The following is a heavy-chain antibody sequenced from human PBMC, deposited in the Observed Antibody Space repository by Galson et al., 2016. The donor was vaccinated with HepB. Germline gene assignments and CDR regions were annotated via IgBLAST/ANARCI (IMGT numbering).Heavy chain of an antibody. Sequence: SLRLSCAASGFNFRNAWMTWVRQAPGKGLEWVGRIKSKTDGGTTDYAAPVKGRFTVSRDDSKDTLYLQMNSLKTEDTAVYYCSSGEWELDAFAFWGQGTMVTVSS. D-gene: IGHD1-26*01. V-gene: IGHV3-15*01. J-gene: IGHJ3*01. CDR2: IKSKTDGGTT. CDR3: SSGEWELDAFAF. CDR1: GFNFRNAW.